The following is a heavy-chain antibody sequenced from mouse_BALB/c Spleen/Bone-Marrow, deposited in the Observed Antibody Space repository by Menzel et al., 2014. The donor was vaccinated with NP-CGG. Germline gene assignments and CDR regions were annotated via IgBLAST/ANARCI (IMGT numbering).Heavy chain of an antibody. CDR3: ARYYNYCFDV. J-gene: IGHJ1*01. V-gene: IGHV1S81*02. CDR1: GYTFTNYW. CDR2: INPSNGRA. D-gene: IGHD1-1*01. Sequence: VQLQQSGAEVVKPGASVRLSCKTSGYTFTNYWMHWVKQRPGQGLEWIGDINPSNGRATYSEKLKSKATLTVGTSSSPAYMQLSSLTCDDSAVYCCARYYNYCFDVWGAGTTVTVSS.